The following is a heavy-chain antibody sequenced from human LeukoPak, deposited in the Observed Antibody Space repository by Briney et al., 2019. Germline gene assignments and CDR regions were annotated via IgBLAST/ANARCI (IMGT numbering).Heavy chain of an antibody. J-gene: IGHJ4*02. D-gene: IGHD1-1*01. V-gene: IGHV3-74*01. CDR2: INSEGTTT. CDR3: AATFRITGRTFYY. CDR1: GFTFSSYW. Sequence: AGGSLRLSCAASGFTFSSYWMHWVRQAPGKGLVWVAHINSEGTTTNYADSVRGRFTISRDTAKNTLDLEMSSLGVEDTAVYYCAATFRITGRTFYYWGQGTLVTVSS.